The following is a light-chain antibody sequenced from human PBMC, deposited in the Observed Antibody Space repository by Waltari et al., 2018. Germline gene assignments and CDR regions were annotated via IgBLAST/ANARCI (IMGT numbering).Light chain of an antibody. CDR1: SLRRYY. V-gene: IGLV3-19*01. CDR3: NSRDSSGNHVV. Sequence: SSELTHDPAVSVALGPTVRITCQGDSLRRYYASWYQQKPGQAPVLVIYGKNNRPAGIPDRFSGSSSGNTASLTITGAQAEDEADYYCNSRDSSGNHVVFGGGTKLTVL. CDR2: GKN. J-gene: IGLJ2*01.